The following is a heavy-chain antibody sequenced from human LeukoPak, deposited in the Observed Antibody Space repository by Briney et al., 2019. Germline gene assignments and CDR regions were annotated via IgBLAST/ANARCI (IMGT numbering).Heavy chain of an antibody. CDR1: GFTFSNYW. V-gene: IGHV3-7*04. D-gene: IGHD2-15*01. J-gene: IGHJ4*02. CDR3: ARDSAVVAATFDY. CDR2: IKQDGSEK. Sequence: GGCLRLSCAASGFTFSNYWMSWVRQAPGKGLEWVANIKQDGSEKYYVDSVKGRFTISRDNAKNALYLQMNSLRAEDTAFYYCARDSAVVAATFDYWGQGTLVTVSS.